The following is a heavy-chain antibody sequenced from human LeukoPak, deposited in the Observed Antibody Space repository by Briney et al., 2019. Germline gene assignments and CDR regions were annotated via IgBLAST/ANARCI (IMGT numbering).Heavy chain of an antibody. D-gene: IGHD1-26*01. J-gene: IGHJ4*02. CDR3: ARLDEGAVAFDY. CDR1: GGSINSYY. Sequence: SETLSLTCTVSGGSINSYYRSWIRQPPGKGLEWIGYIYYSGSTNYNPSLKSRVTISVDTSKNQFSLKVSSVTAADTAVYYCARLDEGAVAFDYWGQGTLVTVSS. CDR2: IYYSGST. V-gene: IGHV4-59*08.